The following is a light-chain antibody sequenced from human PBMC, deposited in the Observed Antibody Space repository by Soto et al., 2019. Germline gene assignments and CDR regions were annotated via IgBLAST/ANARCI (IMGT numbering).Light chain of an antibody. Sequence: QSVLTQPPSVSAAPGQKVTISCSGSSSNIGNNYVSWYQQLPGTAPKLLIYENNKRPSGIPDRFSGSKSGTSATLGITGLQTGDEADYYCGAWDSSLSGSVVFGGGTQLTVL. CDR2: ENN. CDR3: GAWDSSLSGSVV. CDR1: SSNIGNNY. J-gene: IGLJ2*01. V-gene: IGLV1-51*02.